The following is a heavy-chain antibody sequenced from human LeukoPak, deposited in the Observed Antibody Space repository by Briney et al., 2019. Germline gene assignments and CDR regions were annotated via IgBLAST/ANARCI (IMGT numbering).Heavy chain of an antibody. CDR2: IKQDGSEK. CDR3: ARDLNDYVWGSYRPHYFDY. CDR1: GFTFSIYW. D-gene: IGHD3-16*02. Sequence: GGSLRLSCAASGFTFSIYWMSWVRQAPGKGLEWVANIKQDGSEKYYVDSVKGRFTISRDNAKNSLYLQMNSLRAEDTAVYYCARDLNDYVWGSYRPHYFDYWGQGTLVTVSS. J-gene: IGHJ4*02. V-gene: IGHV3-7*01.